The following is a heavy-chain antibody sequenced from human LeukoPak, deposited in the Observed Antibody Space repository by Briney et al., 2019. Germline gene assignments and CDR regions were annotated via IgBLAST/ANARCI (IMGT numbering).Heavy chain of an antibody. D-gene: IGHD2-15*01. J-gene: IGHJ4*02. CDR3: ANEYVGAAPDH. Sequence: SGGSLRLSCAASGFTFSSYGMSWIRQAPGKGLEWVSADSVYGGGPYYADSVKGRFTMSRDNSKSTLYLQMDSLRVEDTAVYYCANEYVGAAPDHWGQGTLVTVSS. CDR2: DSVYGGGP. V-gene: IGHV3-23*01. CDR1: GFTFSSYG.